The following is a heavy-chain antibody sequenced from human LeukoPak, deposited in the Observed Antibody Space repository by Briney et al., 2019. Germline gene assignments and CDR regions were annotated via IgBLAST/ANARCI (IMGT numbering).Heavy chain of an antibody. D-gene: IGHD3-10*01. J-gene: IGHJ6*02. CDR3: ARDGEYGMDV. CDR2: INPSGGST. CDR1: GGTFSSYA. Sequence: ASVKVSCKASGGTFSSYAISWVRQAPGQGLEWMGIINPSGGSTSYAQKFQGRVTMTRDTSTSTVYMELSSLRSEDTAVYYCARDGEYGMDVWGQGTTVTVSS. V-gene: IGHV1-46*01.